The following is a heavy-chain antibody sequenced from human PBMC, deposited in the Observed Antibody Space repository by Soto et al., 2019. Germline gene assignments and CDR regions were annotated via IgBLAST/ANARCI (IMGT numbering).Heavy chain of an antibody. CDR3: ARACYETDLPGDAYNWFDP. V-gene: IGHV4-61*01. CDR2: IYYSGST. Sequence: QVQLQESGPGLVKPSETLSLTCTVSGGSVSSGSYYWSWIRQPPGKGLEWIGYIYYSGSTNYNPSLRSRFTISVDTSKTQFSLKLSSVTAADTAVYYCARACYETDLPGDAYNWFDPWGQGTLVTVSS. CDR1: GGSVSSGSYY. J-gene: IGHJ5*02. D-gene: IGHD4-17*01.